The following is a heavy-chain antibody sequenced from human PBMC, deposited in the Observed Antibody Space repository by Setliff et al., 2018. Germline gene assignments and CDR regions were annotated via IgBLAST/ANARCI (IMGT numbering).Heavy chain of an antibody. D-gene: IGHD1-26*01. CDR2: IYPGDSDT. CDR3: AASGTYFPFDY. V-gene: IGHV5-51*01. CDR1: GYTLTNYW. Sequence: GESLKISCKGSGYTLTNYWIGWVRQMPGKGLEWMGLIYPGDSDTRYSPAFQGQVTISVDKSINTAYLQWGSLKASDTAMYYCAASGTYFPFDYWGQGTLVTVSS. J-gene: IGHJ4*02.